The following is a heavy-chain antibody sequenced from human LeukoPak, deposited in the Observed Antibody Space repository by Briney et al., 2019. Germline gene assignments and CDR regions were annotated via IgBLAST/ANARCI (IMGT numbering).Heavy chain of an antibody. D-gene: IGHD2-2*01. CDR1: GYSFTSYW. CDR2: IYPGDSDT. CDR3: AICSVVVPAASHYYYYGMDV. J-gene: IGHJ6*02. Sequence: KPGESLKIFCKGSGYSFTSYWIVWVRQTPGKGLEWMGIIYPGDSDTRYSPSFQGQVTISADKSISTAYLQWSSLKASDTAMYYCAICSVVVPAASHYYYYGMDVWGQGTTVTVSS. V-gene: IGHV5-51*03.